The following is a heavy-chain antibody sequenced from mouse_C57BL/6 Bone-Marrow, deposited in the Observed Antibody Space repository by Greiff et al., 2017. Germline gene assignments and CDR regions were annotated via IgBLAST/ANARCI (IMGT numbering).Heavy chain of an antibody. CDR2: IYPGGGYT. CDR3: ARSGLRRTEYYFDY. CDR1: GYTFTNYW. Sequence: QVQLQQSGAELVRPGTSVKMSCKASGYTFTNYWIGWAKQRPGHGLEWIGDIYPGGGYTNYNEKFKGKAILTADKSSSTAYMQFSSLTSEDSAIYYWARSGLRRTEYYFDYWGQGTTLTVSS. D-gene: IGHD2-4*01. J-gene: IGHJ2*01. V-gene: IGHV1-63*01.